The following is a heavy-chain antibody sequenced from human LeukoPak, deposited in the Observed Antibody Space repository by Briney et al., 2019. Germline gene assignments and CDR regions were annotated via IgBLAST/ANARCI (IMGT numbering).Heavy chain of an antibody. V-gene: IGHV4-59*01. CDR1: GASITRDY. CDR3: ARMYSNYFDY. D-gene: IGHD4-11*01. J-gene: IGHJ4*02. CDR2: IHYSGST. Sequence: SETLSLACTVSGASITRDYWSWVRQPPGRGLEWIGYIHYSGSTNYNASLKSRVTMSVDTSKNQFSLKLSSVTAADTAVYYCARMYSNYFDYWGQGTLVTVSS.